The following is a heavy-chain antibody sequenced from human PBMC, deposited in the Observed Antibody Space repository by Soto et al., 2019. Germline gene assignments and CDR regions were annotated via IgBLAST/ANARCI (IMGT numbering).Heavy chain of an antibody. V-gene: IGHV1-69*12. D-gene: IGHD3-3*01. CDR1: GGTFSSYA. CDR3: ASRSVYDFWSGYYTDRRTSVYYYYGMDV. CDR2: IIPIFGTA. Sequence: QVQLVQSGAEVKKPGSSVKVSCKASGGTFSSYAISWVRQAPGQGLEWMGGIIPIFGTANYAQKFQGRVTSAAHESTSTGYMELNSLRSEDTAVYYCASRSVYDFWSGYYTDRRTSVYYYYGMDVWGQGTTVTVSS. J-gene: IGHJ6*02.